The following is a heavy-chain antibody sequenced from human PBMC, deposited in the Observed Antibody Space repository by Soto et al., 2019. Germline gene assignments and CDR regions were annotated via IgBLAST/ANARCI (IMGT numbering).Heavy chain of an antibody. CDR1: GGSISVYY. Sequence: VQLQESGPGQVKPSETLSLTCTISGGSISVYYLSWIRQSPRQGLEWIGYVYHNGSPYYSPSLKSRVTISADPSKNHISLKLTSATAADTAVYYCAIGVGSRPPRYWCRGTLVTVSA. J-gene: IGHJ4*02. D-gene: IGHD3-9*01. CDR3: AIGVGSRPPRY. CDR2: VYHNGSP. V-gene: IGHV4-59*01.